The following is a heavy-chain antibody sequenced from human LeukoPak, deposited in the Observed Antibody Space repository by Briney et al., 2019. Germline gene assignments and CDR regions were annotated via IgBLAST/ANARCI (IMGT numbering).Heavy chain of an antibody. CDR2: IGTAGDT. CDR3: ARGYGSGSYDAFDI. J-gene: IGHJ3*02. Sequence: GGSLRLSCAAFGFTFSSYDMHWVRQATGKGLEWVSAIGTAGDTYYPGSVKGRFTISRENAKNSLYLQMNSLRAGDTAVYYCARGYGSGSYDAFDIWGQGTMVTVSS. V-gene: IGHV3-13*01. D-gene: IGHD3-10*01. CDR1: GFTFSSYD.